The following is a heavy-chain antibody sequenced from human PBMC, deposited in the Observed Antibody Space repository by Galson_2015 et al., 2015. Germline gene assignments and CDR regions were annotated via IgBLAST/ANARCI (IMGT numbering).Heavy chain of an antibody. D-gene: IGHD3-10*01. CDR1: GGSFSGYY. Sequence: SETLSLTCAVYGGSFSGYYWSWIRQPPGKGLEWIGEINHSGSTNYNPSLKSRVTISVDTSKNQFSLKLSSVTAADTAVYYCARGDYYGSGSYYNGSNIVATIFGYWGQGTLVTVSS. V-gene: IGHV4-34*01. CDR3: ARGDYYGSGSYYNGSNIVATIFGY. CDR2: INHSGST. J-gene: IGHJ4*02.